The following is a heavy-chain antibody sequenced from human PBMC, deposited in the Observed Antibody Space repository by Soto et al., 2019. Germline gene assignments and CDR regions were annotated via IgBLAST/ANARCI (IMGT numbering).Heavy chain of an antibody. CDR1: GASISSGGYY. D-gene: IGHD1-7*01. J-gene: IGHJ4*02. CDR2: IYYSGST. CDR3: ARDGVGELELRSVFEY. V-gene: IGHV4-31*03. Sequence: SETLSLNCTFSGASISSGGYYWSWFRQHPGKGMEWIGYIYYSGSTYYNPSLKSRVTISVDTSKNQFSLKLSSVTAADTAVYYCARDGVGELELRSVFEYWGQGTPVTVSS.